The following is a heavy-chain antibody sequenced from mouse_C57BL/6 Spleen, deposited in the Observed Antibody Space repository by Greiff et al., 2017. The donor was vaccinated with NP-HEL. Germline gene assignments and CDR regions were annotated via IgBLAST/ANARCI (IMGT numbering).Heavy chain of an antibody. CDR2: IYPGDGDT. J-gene: IGHJ2*01. V-gene: IGHV1-80*01. CDR3: ARYDYDRGGFDY. CDR1: GYAFSSYW. Sequence: QVQLKQSGAELVKPGASVKISCKASGYAFSSYWMNWVKQRPGKGLEWIGQIYPGDGDTNYNGKFKGKATLTADKSSSTAYMQLSSLTSEDSAVYFCARYDYDRGGFDYWGQGTTLTVSS. D-gene: IGHD2-4*01.